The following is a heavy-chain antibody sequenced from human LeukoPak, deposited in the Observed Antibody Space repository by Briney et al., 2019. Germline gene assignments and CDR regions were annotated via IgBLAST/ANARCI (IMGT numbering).Heavy chain of an antibody. Sequence: GGSLRLSCVASGFTFNNNGMHWVRQAPGKGLEWVSSISSSSSYIYYADSVKGRFTISRDNAKNSLYLQMNSLRAEDTAVYYCARDRFNYYGSGSYIFDYWGQGTLVTVSS. CDR1: GFTFNNNG. D-gene: IGHD3-10*01. V-gene: IGHV3-21*01. CDR3: ARDRFNYYGSGSYIFDY. J-gene: IGHJ4*02. CDR2: ISSSSSYI.